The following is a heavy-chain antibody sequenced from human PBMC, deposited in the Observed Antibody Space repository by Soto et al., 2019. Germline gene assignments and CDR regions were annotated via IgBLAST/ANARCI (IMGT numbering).Heavy chain of an antibody. D-gene: IGHD3-22*01. Sequence: GGSLRLSCAASGFTFSSYGMHWVRQAPGKGLEWVAVIWYDGSNKYYADSVKGRFTISRDNSKNTLYLQMNSLRAEDTAVYYCARDGIPSDSSAYNWFDPWGQGTLVTVSS. CDR2: IWYDGSNK. V-gene: IGHV3-33*01. CDR3: ARDGIPSDSSAYNWFDP. CDR1: GFTFSSYG. J-gene: IGHJ5*02.